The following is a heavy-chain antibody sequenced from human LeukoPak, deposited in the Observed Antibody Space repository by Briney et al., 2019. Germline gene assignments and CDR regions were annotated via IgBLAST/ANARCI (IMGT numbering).Heavy chain of an antibody. D-gene: IGHD3-22*01. J-gene: IGHJ4*02. Sequence: ASVTVSCKVSGYTLTELSMHWVRQAPGKGLEWMGGLDPEDGETIYAQKFQGRVTMTEDTSTDTAYMELSSLRSEDMAVYYCATDGALYDSSGYYHYWGQGTLVTVSS. CDR1: GYTLTELS. CDR2: LDPEDGET. V-gene: IGHV1-24*01. CDR3: ATDGALYDSSGYYHY.